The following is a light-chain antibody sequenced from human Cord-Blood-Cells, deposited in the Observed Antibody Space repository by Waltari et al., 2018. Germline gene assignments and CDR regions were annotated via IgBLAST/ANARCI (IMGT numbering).Light chain of an antibody. CDR1: QSASSSY. CDR3: QQYGSSPFT. Sequence: EIVLTQSPAPLSLSQGERATLSCRASQSASSSYLAWYQQKPGQAPRLLIYGASSRATGIPDRFSGSGSGTDFTLTISRLEPEDFAVYYCQQYGSSPFTFGPGTKVDIK. CDR2: GAS. J-gene: IGKJ3*01. V-gene: IGKV3-20*01.